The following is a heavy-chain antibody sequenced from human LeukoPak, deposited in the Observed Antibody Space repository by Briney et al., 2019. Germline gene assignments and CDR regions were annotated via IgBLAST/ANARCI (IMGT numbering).Heavy chain of an antibody. Sequence: PPETLSLTCTVSGGSITSGGYYWSWIRQFPGKGLEWIGYIYYEASTYYNPSLKSRVTISRDTSKNQFSLNMTSVTAADTAVYYCARVGRQNWFDPWGQGTLVTVSS. CDR3: ARVGRQNWFDP. V-gene: IGHV4-31*03. J-gene: IGHJ5*02. CDR2: IYYEAST. CDR1: GGSITSGGYY.